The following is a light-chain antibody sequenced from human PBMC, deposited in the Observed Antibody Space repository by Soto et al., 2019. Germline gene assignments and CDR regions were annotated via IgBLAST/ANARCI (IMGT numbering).Light chain of an antibody. Sequence: QAVVTQEPSLTVSPGGTVTLTYASSTGPVTTSHYPNWFQQKPGQPPRSLIYSTTNTHSWTPARFSGSLLGGKAALTLSGVLPEDEADYYCVLYYGGAHVVFGGGTQLTVL. CDR3: VLYYGGAHVV. J-gene: IGLJ2*01. V-gene: IGLV7-43*01. CDR2: STT. CDR1: TGPVTTSHY.